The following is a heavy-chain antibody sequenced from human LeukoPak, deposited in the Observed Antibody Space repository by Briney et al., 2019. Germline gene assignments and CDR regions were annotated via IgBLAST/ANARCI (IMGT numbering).Heavy chain of an antibody. V-gene: IGHV3-7*01. J-gene: IGHJ4*02. CDR3: VTSWVRQERDF. CDR1: GFSFRDYW. CDR2: IEPDGSGK. Sequence: SGGSLRLSCAASGFSFRDYWMSWVRQAPGKGLEWVADIEPDGSGKTYVDSVKGRFTISRDNAQQSLYLQMDTLTAEDTVVYYCVTSWVRQERDFWGQGTLVTVSS. D-gene: IGHD3-10*01.